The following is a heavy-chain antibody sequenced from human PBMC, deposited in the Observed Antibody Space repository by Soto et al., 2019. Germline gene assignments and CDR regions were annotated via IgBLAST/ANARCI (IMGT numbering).Heavy chain of an antibody. J-gene: IGHJ5*02. CDR1: GLTVSINY. Sequence: PGGSLRLSCAASGLTVSINYMSWVRQAPGKGLEWVAVISYDGSNKYYADSVKGRFTISRDNSKNTLYLQMNSLRAEDTAVYYCASIWATVSKSQFDPWGQGTLVTVSS. CDR2: ISYDGSNK. V-gene: IGHV3-30-3*01. D-gene: IGHD4-17*01. CDR3: ASIWATVSKSQFDP.